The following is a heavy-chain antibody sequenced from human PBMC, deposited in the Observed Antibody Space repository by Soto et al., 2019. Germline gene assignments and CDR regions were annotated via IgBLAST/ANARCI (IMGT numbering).Heavy chain of an antibody. CDR1: GFTFRNYA. J-gene: IGHJ6*02. Sequence: GGSLRLSCIASGFTFRNYAMAWVRQAPGEDLEWVSAIGTSGTPTLYADSVKSRFSISRDDSRNAVSLQMNSLGVEDTATYYCTRILWSSRRDALDIWGQGTTVTVSS. D-gene: IGHD2-21*01. CDR2: IGTSGTPT. CDR3: TRILWSSRRDALDI. V-gene: IGHV3-23*01.